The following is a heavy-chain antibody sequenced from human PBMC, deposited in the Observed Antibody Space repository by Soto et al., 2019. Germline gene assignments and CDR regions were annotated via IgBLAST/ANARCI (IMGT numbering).Heavy chain of an antibody. J-gene: IGHJ4*02. Sequence: EVQLLESGGGLVQRGGSQRLSCAASGFTFTSYVMSWVRQAPGKGLEWVAGISGGGSTAFYADSVKGRFTISRYNAKNTLVLQMDSLRAEDTAIYYCAKDSNKYSSSLRGRYFDYWGQGTLVTVSS. CDR2: ISGGGSTA. D-gene: IGHD3-22*01. CDR1: GFTFTSYV. V-gene: IGHV3-23*01. CDR3: AKDSNKYSSSLRGRYFDY.